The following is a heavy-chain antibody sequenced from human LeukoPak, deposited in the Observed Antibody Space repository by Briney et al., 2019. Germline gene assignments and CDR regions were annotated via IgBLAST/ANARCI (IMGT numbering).Heavy chain of an antibody. D-gene: IGHD2-2*01. J-gene: IGHJ4*02. CDR3: ARGGGVVPTFDY. CDR2: ISYDGSNK. V-gene: IGHV3-30-3*01. CDR1: GFTFSSYA. Sequence: GGSLRLSCAASGFTFSSYAMSGVRQAPGKGLEWVAVISYDGSNKYYADSVKGRFTISRDNSKNTLYLQMNSLRAEDTAVYYCARGGGVVPTFDYWGQGTLVTVSS.